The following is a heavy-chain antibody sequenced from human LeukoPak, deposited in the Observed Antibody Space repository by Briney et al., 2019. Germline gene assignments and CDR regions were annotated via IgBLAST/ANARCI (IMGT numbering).Heavy chain of an antibody. CDR1: GGSISSGSYC. D-gene: IGHD3-22*01. J-gene: IGHJ4*02. CDR2: IYTSGST. Sequence: SQTLSLTCTVSGGSISSGSYCWSWIRQPAGKGLEWIGRIYTSGSTSYNPSLKSRVTISVDTSKNQFSLKLSSVTAADTAVYYCARTVVVISGGFDYWGQGTLVTVSS. CDR3: ARTVVVISGGFDY. V-gene: IGHV4-61*02.